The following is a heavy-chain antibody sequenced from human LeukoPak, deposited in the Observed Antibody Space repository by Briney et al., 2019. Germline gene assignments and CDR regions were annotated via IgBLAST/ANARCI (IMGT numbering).Heavy chain of an antibody. D-gene: IGHD6-19*01. CDR1: GGSISSYY. V-gene: IGHV4-59*08. Sequence: SETLSLTCTVSGGSISSYYWSWIRQPPGKGLEWIGYIYYSGSTNYNPSLKSRVTISVDTSKNQFSLKLSSVTAADTAVYYCARRQWLTNDAFDTWGQGTMVTVSS. CDR2: IYYSGST. J-gene: IGHJ3*02. CDR3: ARRQWLTNDAFDT.